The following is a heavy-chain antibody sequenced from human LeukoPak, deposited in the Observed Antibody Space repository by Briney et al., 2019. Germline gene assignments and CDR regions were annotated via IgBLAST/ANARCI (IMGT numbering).Heavy chain of an antibody. CDR1: CYSISSGYY. CDR2: IYHSGST. Sequence: SETLSLTCAVSCYSISSGYYWGWIRQPPGKGLEWIGSIYHSGSTYYNPSLKSRVTISVDTSKNQFSLKLSSVTAADTAVYYCARQSLLWSGYPFDYWGQGTLVTVSS. V-gene: IGHV4-38-2*01. J-gene: IGHJ4*02. D-gene: IGHD3-3*01. CDR3: ARQSLLWSGYPFDY.